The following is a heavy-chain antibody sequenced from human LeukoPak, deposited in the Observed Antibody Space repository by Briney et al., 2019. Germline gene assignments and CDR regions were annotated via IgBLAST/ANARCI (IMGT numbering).Heavy chain of an antibody. CDR2: IYYSGST. Sequence: SETLSLTCTVSGGSFSSGSYYWSWIRQPPGKGLEWIGYIYYSGSTNYNPSLKSRVTISVDTSKNQFSLKLSSVTAADTAVYYCARAVRDGLVYWGQGTLVTVSS. V-gene: IGHV4-61*01. CDR1: GGSFSSGSYY. J-gene: IGHJ4*02. D-gene: IGHD5-24*01. CDR3: ARAVRDGLVY.